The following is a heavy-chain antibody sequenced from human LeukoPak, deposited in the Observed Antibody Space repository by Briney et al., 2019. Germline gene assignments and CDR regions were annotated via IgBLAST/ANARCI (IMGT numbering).Heavy chain of an antibody. CDR3: ARQVHGGYYYYMDV. Sequence: SETLSLTCTVSGGSISSSSYYWGWIRQPPGKGLGWIGSIYYSGSTYYNPSLKSRVTISVDTSKNQFSLKLSSVTAADTAVYYCARQVHGGYYYYMDVWGKGTTVTVSS. D-gene: IGHD3-10*01. CDR2: IYYSGST. CDR1: GGSISSSSYY. J-gene: IGHJ6*03. V-gene: IGHV4-39*01.